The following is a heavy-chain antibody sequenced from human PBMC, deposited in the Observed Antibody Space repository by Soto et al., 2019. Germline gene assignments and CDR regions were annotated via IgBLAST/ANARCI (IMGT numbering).Heavy chain of an antibody. V-gene: IGHV4-4*02. Sequence: QVQLQESGPGLVEPSGTLSLTCGVSGGSMRNDDWWSWVRQTPGKGLEWIGEISHYGNTNYNPSLKTRVTTSIETSKNKSALKVRSLTAADPAMYSCARNGDCSSGICYVGWFDPWGQGTLVSVSS. CDR2: ISHYGNT. J-gene: IGHJ5*02. CDR1: GGSMRNDDW. D-gene: IGHD2-21*02. CDR3: ARNGDCSSGICYVGWFDP.